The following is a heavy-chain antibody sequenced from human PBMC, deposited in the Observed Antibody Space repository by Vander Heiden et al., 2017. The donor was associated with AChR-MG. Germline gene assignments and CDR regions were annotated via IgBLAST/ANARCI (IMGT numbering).Heavy chain of an antibody. CDR3: AKDGGSGWQDPIDY. CDR1: GFTFSSYA. Sequence: EVQLLESGGGLVLPGGSLRLSCAASGFTFSSYAMSWVRQAPGKGLEWVSTISANGGPYYADSVKGRFTISRDNSKNTLYLQMNSLRAEDTAVYYCAKDGGSGWQDPIDYWGQGTLVIVSS. V-gene: IGHV3-23*01. J-gene: IGHJ4*02. D-gene: IGHD6-19*01. CDR2: ISANGGP.